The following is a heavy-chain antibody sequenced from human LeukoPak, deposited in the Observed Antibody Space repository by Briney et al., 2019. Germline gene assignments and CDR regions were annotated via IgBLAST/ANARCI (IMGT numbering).Heavy chain of an antibody. CDR1: GFTFSDYY. CDR3: AKTDGSGSYYVDY. CDR2: ISSSGSTI. Sequence: GGSLRLSCAASGFTFSDYYMCWIRQAPGEGLEWVSYISSSGSTIYYADSVKGRFTISRDNAKNSLYLQMNSLRAEDTAVYYCAKTDGSGSYYVDYWGQGTLVTVSS. J-gene: IGHJ4*02. V-gene: IGHV3-11*01. D-gene: IGHD3-10*01.